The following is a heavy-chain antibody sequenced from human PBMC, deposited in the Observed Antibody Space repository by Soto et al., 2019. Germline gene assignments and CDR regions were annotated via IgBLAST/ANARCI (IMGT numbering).Heavy chain of an antibody. J-gene: IGHJ4*02. CDR2: ISAYNGNT. CDR3: ARVSSSGWYNDY. V-gene: IGHV1-18*04. Sequence: ASVEVSCKASGYTFTSYGISWVRQAPGQGLEWMGWISAYNGNTNYAQKLQGRVTMTTDTSTSTAYMELRSLRSDDTAVYYCARVSSSGWYNDYWGQGTLVTVSS. D-gene: IGHD6-19*01. CDR1: GYTFTSYG.